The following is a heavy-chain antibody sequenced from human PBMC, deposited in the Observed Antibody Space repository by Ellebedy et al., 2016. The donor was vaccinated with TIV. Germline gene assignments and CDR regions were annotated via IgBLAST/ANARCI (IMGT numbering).Heavy chain of an antibody. Sequence: GGSLRLSXAASGFTFSSYAMSWVRQAPGKGLEWVSAISGSGGSTYYADSVKGRFTISRDNSKNTLYLQMNSLRAEDTAVYYCARDIVAVAGTRFDYWGQGTLVTVSS. V-gene: IGHV3-23*01. CDR3: ARDIVAVAGTRFDY. CDR2: ISGSGGST. D-gene: IGHD6-19*01. CDR1: GFTFSSYA. J-gene: IGHJ4*02.